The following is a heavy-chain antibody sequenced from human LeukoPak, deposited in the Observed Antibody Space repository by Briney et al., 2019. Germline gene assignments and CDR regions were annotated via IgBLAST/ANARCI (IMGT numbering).Heavy chain of an antibody. CDR2: INHSGST. J-gene: IGHJ2*01. CDR3: ARGRVAAAGTPRIWYFDL. CDR1: GGSFSGYY. Sequence: PSETLSLTCAVYGGSFSGYYWSWTRQPPGKGLEWIGEINHSGSTNYNPSLKSRVTISVDTSKNQFSLKLSSVTAADTAVYYCARGRVAAAGTPRIWYFDLWGRGTLVTVSS. V-gene: IGHV4-34*01. D-gene: IGHD6-13*01.